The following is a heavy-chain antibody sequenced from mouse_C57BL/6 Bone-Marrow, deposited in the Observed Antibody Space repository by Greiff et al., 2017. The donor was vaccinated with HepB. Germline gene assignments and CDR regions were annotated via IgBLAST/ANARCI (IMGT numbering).Heavy chain of an antibody. Sequence: VQLQQSGPGLVAPSQSLSITCTVSGFSLTSYGVDWVRQSPGKGLEWLGVIWGVGSTNYNSALKSRLSISKDNSKSQVFLKMNSLQTDDTAMYYCASAHYYGSSPAWFAYWGQGTLVTVSA. J-gene: IGHJ3*01. CDR3: ASAHYYGSSPAWFAY. CDR1: GFSLTSYG. D-gene: IGHD1-1*01. V-gene: IGHV2-6*01. CDR2: IWGVGST.